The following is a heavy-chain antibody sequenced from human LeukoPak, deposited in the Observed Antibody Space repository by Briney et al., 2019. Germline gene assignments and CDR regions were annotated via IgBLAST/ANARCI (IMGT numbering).Heavy chain of an antibody. D-gene: IGHD6-13*01. V-gene: IGHV1-2*02. CDR1: GYSFTGYY. CDR2: ISPNSGDT. J-gene: IGHJ4*02. CDR3: ASGLNSRSSSC. Sequence: GASVKVSCKASGYSFTGYYMHWVRQAPGQGLEWMGRISPNSGDTSYAQKFQGRVTMTTDTTISTAYMELSRLRSDDTAVYYCASGLNSRSSSCWGQGARVTVSS.